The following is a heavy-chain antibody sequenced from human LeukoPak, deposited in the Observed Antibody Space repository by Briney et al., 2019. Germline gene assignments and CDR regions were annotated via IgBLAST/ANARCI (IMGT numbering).Heavy chain of an antibody. Sequence: GSLRLSCAASGFTCSDYYMSWIRQAPGKGLEWVSYISSSGSTIYYADSVEGRFTISRDNAKNSLYLQMNSLRAEDTAVYYCARLVSGYYFAPVDYWGQGTLVTVSS. CDR2: ISSSGSTI. V-gene: IGHV3-11*01. J-gene: IGHJ4*02. CDR1: GFTCSDYY. CDR3: ARLVSGYYFAPVDY. D-gene: IGHD3-22*01.